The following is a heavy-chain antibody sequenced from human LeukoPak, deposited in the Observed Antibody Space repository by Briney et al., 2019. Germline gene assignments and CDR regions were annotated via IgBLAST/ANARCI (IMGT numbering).Heavy chain of an antibody. CDR3: AKDTYAGDRWFESPYGMDV. CDR2: ISWNSGSI. D-gene: IGHD3-10*01. V-gene: IGHV3-9*01. Sequence: GGSLRLSCAASGFTFDDYAMHWVRQAPGKGLEWVSGISWNSGSIGYADSVKGRFTISRDNAKNSLYLQMNSLRAEDTALYYCAKDTYAGDRWFESPYGMDVWGQGTTVTVSS. J-gene: IGHJ6*02. CDR1: GFTFDDYA.